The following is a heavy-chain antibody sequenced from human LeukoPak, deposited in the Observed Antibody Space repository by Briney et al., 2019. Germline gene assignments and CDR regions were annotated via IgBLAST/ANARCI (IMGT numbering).Heavy chain of an antibody. CDR2: IYYSGNT. D-gene: IGHD3-16*01. CDR1: GGSISSYY. Sequence: PSETLSLTCTVSGGSISSYYWSWLRQPPGKGLEWIGYIYYSGNTNSNPSLKSRITMPIDTSKNHFSLRLSSVTAADTAVYYCARVGDGTFDIWGRGTMVIVSS. J-gene: IGHJ3*02. V-gene: IGHV4-59*01. CDR3: ARVGDGTFDI.